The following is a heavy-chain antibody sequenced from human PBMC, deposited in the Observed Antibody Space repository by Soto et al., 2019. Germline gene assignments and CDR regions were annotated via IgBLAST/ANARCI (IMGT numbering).Heavy chain of an antibody. J-gene: IGHJ3*02. CDR2: ISGSGGST. D-gene: IGHD6-6*01. Sequence: GGSLRLSCAASGFTFSSYAMSWVRQAPGKGLEWVSAISGSGGSTYYADSVKGRFTISRDNSKNTLYLQMNSLRAEDTAVYYCANPGSGSARRFRSPVDDAFDIWGQGTMVTVSS. CDR1: GFTFSSYA. CDR3: ANPGSGSARRFRSPVDDAFDI. V-gene: IGHV3-23*01.